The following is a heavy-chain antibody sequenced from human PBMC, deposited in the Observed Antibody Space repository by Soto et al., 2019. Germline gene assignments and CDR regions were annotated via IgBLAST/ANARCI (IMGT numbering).Heavy chain of an antibody. J-gene: IGHJ4*02. CDR3: AREGDFGINE. V-gene: IGHV3-49*03. D-gene: IGHD1-1*01. CDR1: GFILGDYA. CDR2: IRSKAYGGTT. Sequence: EVQLVESGGGLIQPGRSLRLSCKASGFILGDYALSRIRQTPGKGLEWVGFIRSKAYGGTTEYAASVKGRVSITRDESKSIAYLQMNSLKPEDTAVYYCAREGDFGINEWGQGTLVTVSS.